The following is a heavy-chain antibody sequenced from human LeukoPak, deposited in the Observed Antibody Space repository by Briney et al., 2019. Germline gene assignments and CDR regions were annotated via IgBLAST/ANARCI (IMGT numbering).Heavy chain of an antibody. CDR1: GGSISSYY. J-gene: IGHJ4*02. CDR2: IYHSGST. CDR3: ARGKEDWGLEFEFAYDY. V-gene: IGHV4-59*01. D-gene: IGHD7-27*01. Sequence: SETLSLTCIVSGGSISSYYWSWIRQPPGKGLEWIGYIYHSGSTNYNPSLKSRVTISVDTSKNQFSLKLSSVTAADTAVYYCARGKEDWGLEFEFAYDYWGQGTLVTVSS.